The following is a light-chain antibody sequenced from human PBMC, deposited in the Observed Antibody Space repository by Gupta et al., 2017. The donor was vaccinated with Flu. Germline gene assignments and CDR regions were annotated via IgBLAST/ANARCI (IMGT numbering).Light chain of an antibody. CDR1: STDIGSYKY. Sequence: SIAISCTGTSTDIGSYKYVSWYQQHPGKAPQLLIYDVTNRPSGVSTRFSGSKSGDTASLTISGLQAEDEADYYCSSCTSSTTLVFGGGTRLTVL. J-gene: IGLJ2*01. CDR3: SSCTSSTTLV. CDR2: DVT. V-gene: IGLV2-14*01.